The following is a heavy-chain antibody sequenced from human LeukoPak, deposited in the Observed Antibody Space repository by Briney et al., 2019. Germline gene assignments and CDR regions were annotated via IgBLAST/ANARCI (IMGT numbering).Heavy chain of an antibody. Sequence: ASVKVSCKASGYTFTSYDINWVRQATGQGLEWMGWMNPNSGNTGYAQKFQGRVTITRNTSISTAYMELSSLRSEDTAVYYCARVTSGGTYYYYYMDVWGKGTTVTVSS. CDR1: GYTFTSYD. CDR3: ARVTSGGTYYYYYMDV. CDR2: MNPNSGNT. J-gene: IGHJ6*03. D-gene: IGHD2-15*01. V-gene: IGHV1-8*03.